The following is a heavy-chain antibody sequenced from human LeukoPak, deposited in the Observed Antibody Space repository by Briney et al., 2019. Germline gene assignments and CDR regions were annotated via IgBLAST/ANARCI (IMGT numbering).Heavy chain of an antibody. CDR3: ATAPRQWLVLSVGQTFDY. D-gene: IGHD6-19*01. CDR2: FDPEDGET. V-gene: IGHV1-24*01. CDR1: GYTLTELS. Sequence: ASVKVSCKVSGYTLTELSMHWVRQAPGKGLEWMGGFDPEDGETIYAQKFQGRVTMTEDTSTDTAYMELSSLRSEDTAVYYCATAPRQWLVLSVGQTFDYWGQGTLSPSPQ. J-gene: IGHJ4*02.